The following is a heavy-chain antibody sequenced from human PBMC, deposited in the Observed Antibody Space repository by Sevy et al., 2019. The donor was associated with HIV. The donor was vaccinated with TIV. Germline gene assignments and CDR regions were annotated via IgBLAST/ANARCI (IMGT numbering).Heavy chain of an antibody. V-gene: IGHV3-23*01. J-gene: IGHJ4*02. CDR2: LSFGCGKI. Sequence: GGSLRLSCAASGFTFSKYSMSWVRQPPGKGLEWVSTLSFGCGKINYADSVKGRFTISRDNSKSSVYLQMNNLRPEDTAVYYCAREGCTQPHDDWGQGTLVTVSS. D-gene: IGHD2-8*01. CDR1: GFTFSKYS. CDR3: AREGCTQPHDD.